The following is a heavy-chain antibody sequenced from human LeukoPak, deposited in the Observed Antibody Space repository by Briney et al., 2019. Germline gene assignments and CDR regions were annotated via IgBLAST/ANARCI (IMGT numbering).Heavy chain of an antibody. D-gene: IGHD7-27*01. CDR3: ARGSCTLGYQPY. V-gene: IGHV1-69*01. CDR2: IIPIFGTA. CDR1: GGTFSSYA. Sequence: ASVKVSCKASGGTFSSYAISWVRQAPGQGLEWMGGIIPIFGTANYAQKFQGRVTITADESTSTAYMELSSLRSEDTAVYYCARGSCTLGYQPYWGQGTLVTVSS. J-gene: IGHJ4*02.